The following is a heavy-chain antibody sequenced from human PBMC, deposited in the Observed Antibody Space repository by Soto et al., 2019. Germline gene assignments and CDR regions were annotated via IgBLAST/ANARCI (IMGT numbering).Heavy chain of an antibody. CDR1: GFTFSSYS. Sequence: MAGESLKISCAASGFTFSSYSMNWVRQAPGKGLEWVSSISSSSSYIYYADSVKGRFTISRDNAKNSLYLQMNSLRAEDTAVYYCARENSGYDYAFDIWGQGTRVTVSS. CDR3: ARENSGYDYAFDI. V-gene: IGHV3-21*01. CDR2: ISSSSSYI. D-gene: IGHD5-12*01. J-gene: IGHJ3*02.